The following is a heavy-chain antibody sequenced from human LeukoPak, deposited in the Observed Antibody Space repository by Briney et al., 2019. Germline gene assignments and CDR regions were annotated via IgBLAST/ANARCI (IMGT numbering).Heavy chain of an antibody. CDR1: GGSISSYY. D-gene: IGHD1-26*01. CDR3: ARGESYEGLFDY. Sequence: PSETLSLTCTVSGGSISSYYWSWIRQPPGKGLEWIGYIYYSGSTNYNPSLKSRVTISVDTSKNQFTLKLSSVTAADTAVYYCARGESYEGLFDYWGQGTLVTVSS. V-gene: IGHV4-59*01. J-gene: IGHJ4*02. CDR2: IYYSGST.